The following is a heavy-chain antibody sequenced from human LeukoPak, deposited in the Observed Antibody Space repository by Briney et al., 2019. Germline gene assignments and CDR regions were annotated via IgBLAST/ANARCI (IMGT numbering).Heavy chain of an antibody. D-gene: IGHD3-10*01. J-gene: IGHJ5*02. CDR2: IIPILGIA. CDR1: GGTFSSYA. Sequence: SVKASCKASGGTFSSYAISWVRQAPGQGLEWMGRIIPILGIANYAQKFQGRVTITADKSTSTAYMGLSSLRSEDTAVYYCASPITMVRGVYNWFDPWGQGTLVTVSS. V-gene: IGHV1-69*04. CDR3: ASPITMVRGVYNWFDP.